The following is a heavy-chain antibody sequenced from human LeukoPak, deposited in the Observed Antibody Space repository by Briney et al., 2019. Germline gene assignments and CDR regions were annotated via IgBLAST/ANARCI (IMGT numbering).Heavy chain of an antibody. CDR3: ARDTPYYYGMDV. J-gene: IGHJ6*04. CDR1: GFSFSSYS. Sequence: PGRSLRLSCAASGFSFSSYSMNWVRQAPGKGLEWVSSISSSSSYIYYADSVKGRFTISRDNAKNSLYLQMNSLRAEDTAVYYCARDTPYYYGMDVWGKGTTVTVSS. V-gene: IGHV3-21*01. CDR2: ISSSSSYI.